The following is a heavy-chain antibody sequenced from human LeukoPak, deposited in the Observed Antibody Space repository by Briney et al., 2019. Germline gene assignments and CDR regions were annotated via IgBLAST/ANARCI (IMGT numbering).Heavy chain of an antibody. CDR1: GYTFTGYY. D-gene: IGHD5-12*01. CDR3: ARGYSGYDELDY. Sequence: ASVKVSCKASGYTFTGYYMHWVRQAPGQGLEWVGWINPNSGGTNYAQKFQGRVTMTRDTSISTAYMELSRLRSDDTAVYYCARGYSGYDELDYWGQGTLVTVSS. J-gene: IGHJ4*02. CDR2: INPNSGGT. V-gene: IGHV1-2*02.